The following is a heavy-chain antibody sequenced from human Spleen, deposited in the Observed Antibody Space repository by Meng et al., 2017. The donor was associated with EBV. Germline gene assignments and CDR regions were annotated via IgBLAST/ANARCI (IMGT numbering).Heavy chain of an antibody. CDR3: AREEMTSNIAFVP. J-gene: IGHJ5*02. CDR1: GDSVSGNSVA. CDR2: TYYRSKWFY. V-gene: IGHV6-1*01. D-gene: IGHD5-24*01. Sequence: QGPLQQSVPGLGTPSQALALTCPISGDSVSGNSVAWSWISQSPSRGLEWLGRTYYRSKWFYDYSVSVQGRININPDTSKNQFSLHLNAVTPEDTAVYYCAREEMTSNIAFVPWGRGILVTVSS.